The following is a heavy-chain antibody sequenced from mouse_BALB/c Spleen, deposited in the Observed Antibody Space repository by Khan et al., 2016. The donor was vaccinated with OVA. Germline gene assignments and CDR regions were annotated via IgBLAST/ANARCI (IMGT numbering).Heavy chain of an antibody. CDR3: ARWDYYGQYAMDY. D-gene: IGHD1-1*01. Sequence: QVQLQQSGPELVKPGASVRISCKASGATFTGYYVHWVKQRPGQGLEWIGWIYPGNVNTKYNEKFKGKATLTADNSSSTAYMQLSSLTSEDSAVYFCARWDYYGQYAMDYWGQGTSVTVSS. CDR1: GATFTGYY. V-gene: IGHV1S56*01. CDR2: IYPGNVNT. J-gene: IGHJ4*01.